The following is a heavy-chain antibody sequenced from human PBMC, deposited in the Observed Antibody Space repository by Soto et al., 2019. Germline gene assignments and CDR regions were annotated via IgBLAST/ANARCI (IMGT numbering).Heavy chain of an antibody. J-gene: IGHJ4*02. CDR1: GFSISDYW. V-gene: IGHV3-7*01. D-gene: IGHD1-26*01. CDR3: CHTWV. Sequence: EVQMVESGGGLVQPGGSLRLSCAASGFSISDYWMSWVRQARGKGLEWVGNINEDGSEENYVDSVKGRFTISRDNARNSLYLQMNSLRVEDTAVYYCCHTWVGGQGTLVTVSS. CDR2: INEDGSEE.